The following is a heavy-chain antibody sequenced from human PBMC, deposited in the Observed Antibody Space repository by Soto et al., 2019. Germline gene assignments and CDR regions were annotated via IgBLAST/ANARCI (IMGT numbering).Heavy chain of an antibody. CDR1: GYTFTGYD. V-gene: IGHV1-2*04. D-gene: IGHD2-2*01. CDR2: INPNSGGT. J-gene: IGHJ4*02. Sequence: QVQLVQSGAEVKKPGASVKVSCKASGYTFTGYDMHWVRQAPGQGLEWMGWINPNSGGTNYAQKFQGWVTRTRDTSISTAYLELSRLRSDDTAVYYCARSHCSSISCYVGSWDYWGQGTLVTVSS. CDR3: ARSHCSSISCYVGSWDY.